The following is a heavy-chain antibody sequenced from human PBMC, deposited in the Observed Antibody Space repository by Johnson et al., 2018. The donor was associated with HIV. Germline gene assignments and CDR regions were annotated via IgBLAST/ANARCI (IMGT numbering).Heavy chain of an antibody. CDR3: ARGDYYDSSGDYIDAFDI. V-gene: IGHV3-64*01. CDR1: GFTFSSYA. D-gene: IGHD3-22*01. J-gene: IGHJ3*02. CDR2: ISSNGGST. Sequence: VQLVESGGGVVQPGGSLRLSCAASGFTFSSYAMHWVRQAPGKGLEYVSAISSNGGSTYYANSVKGRFTMSRDNAKNSLYLQMNSLRAEDTALYYCARGDYYDSSGDYIDAFDIWGQGTMVTVSS.